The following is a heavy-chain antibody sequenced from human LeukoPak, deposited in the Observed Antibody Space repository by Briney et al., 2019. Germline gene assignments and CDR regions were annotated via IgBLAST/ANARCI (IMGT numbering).Heavy chain of an antibody. CDR1: GFSFSSYG. J-gene: IGHJ4*02. Sequence: GGSLRLSCAGSGFSFSSYGMHWVRQAPGKGLEWVAFIRYDGSNKYYADSVKGRFTISRDNSKNTLYLQMNSLRAEDTAVYYCAKDRYSGSYIAFDYWGQGTLVTVSS. D-gene: IGHD1-26*01. CDR2: IRYDGSNK. CDR3: AKDRYSGSYIAFDY. V-gene: IGHV3-30*02.